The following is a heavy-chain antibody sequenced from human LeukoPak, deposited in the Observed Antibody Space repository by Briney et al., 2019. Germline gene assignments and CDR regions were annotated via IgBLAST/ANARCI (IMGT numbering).Heavy chain of an antibody. CDR1: GDSITGYY. V-gene: IGHV4-39*07. J-gene: IGHJ4*02. CDR3: ASFDSSGYYFDY. D-gene: IGHD3-22*01. CDR2: IYYTGNT. Sequence: PSETLSLTCTVSGDSITGYYWGWIRQPPGKGLEWIGNIYYTGNTYYNASLKSRVTISVDTSKNQFSLKLSSVTAAGTAVYYCASFDSSGYYFDYWGQGTLVTVSS.